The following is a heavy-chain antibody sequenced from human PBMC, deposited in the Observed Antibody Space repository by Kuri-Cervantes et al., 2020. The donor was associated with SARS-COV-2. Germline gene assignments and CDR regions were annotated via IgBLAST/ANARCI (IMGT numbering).Heavy chain of an antibody. D-gene: IGHD2-2*01. V-gene: IGHV4-61*01. J-gene: IGHJ6*02. CDR3: ARVPCSSASCDRYYDYGMDV. CDR1: GCSVSSGCSY. CDR2: IYYSGST. Sequence: SETLSLTCTVSGCSVSSGCSYWSWILQPPGKGLEWIGYIYYSGSTNYNPYLKSRVTISVDTSKNQFPLKLSSLTAADTAAYYCARVPCSSASCDRYYDYGMDVWGQGTTVTVSS.